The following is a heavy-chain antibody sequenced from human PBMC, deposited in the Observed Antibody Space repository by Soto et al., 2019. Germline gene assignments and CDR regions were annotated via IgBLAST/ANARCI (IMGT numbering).Heavy chain of an antibody. CDR1: GGSFSGFY. CDR2: IHYSGTS. J-gene: IGHJ5*02. V-gene: IGHV4-34*01. D-gene: IGHD2-21*01. CDR3: ARHWIAGSSIP. Sequence: KPSETLSLTCAVNGGSFSGFYWSWIRQPPGKGLEWIGSIHYSGTSYYNPSLKSRVTIFVDTSKNQLSLKLSSVTAADTAVYYCARHWIAGSSIPWGQGTLVTVSS.